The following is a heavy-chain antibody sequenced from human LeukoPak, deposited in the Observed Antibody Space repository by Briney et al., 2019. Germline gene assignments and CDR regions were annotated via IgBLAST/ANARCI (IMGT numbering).Heavy chain of an antibody. CDR2: INHSGST. D-gene: IGHD4-17*01. V-gene: IGHV4-34*01. J-gene: IGHJ4*02. CDR3: ARGPRGTVTTAFDY. CDR1: GGSFSGYY. Sequence: SETLSLTCAVSGGSFSGYYWSWIRQPPGKGLEWIGEINHSGSTNYNPSLKSRVTISVDTSKNQFSLKLSSVTAADTAVYYCARGPRGTVTTAFDYWGQGTLVTVSS.